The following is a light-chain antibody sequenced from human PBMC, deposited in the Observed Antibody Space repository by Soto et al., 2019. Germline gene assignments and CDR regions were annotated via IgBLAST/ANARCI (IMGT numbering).Light chain of an antibody. CDR1: QSISSW. CDR3: QKYNSYSRT. J-gene: IGKJ1*01. V-gene: IGKV1-5*03. CDR2: DAS. Sequence: DIHMTQSPSTMSGSVVDRFNVNCRASQSISSWLAWYQQKPGKAPTLLIYDASTLKSGVPSRFSGSGSGTEFTLTISSLQPDDFATYYCQKYNSYSRTCGKGTKGDIK.